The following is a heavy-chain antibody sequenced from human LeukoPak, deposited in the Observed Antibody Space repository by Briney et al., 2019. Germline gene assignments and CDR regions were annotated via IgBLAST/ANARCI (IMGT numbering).Heavy chain of an antibody. V-gene: IGHV5-51*01. CDR1: GYSFTSYW. CDR2: IYPGDSDT. J-gene: IGHJ6*03. D-gene: IGHD2-15*01. Sequence: GESLKISCKGSGYSFTSYWIGWVRQMPGKGLEWMGIIYPGDSDTRYSPSFQGQVTISADKSISTAYLQWSSLKASDTAMYYCARCGDREYCSGGSCYSRYYYYYYMDVWGKGTTVTVSS. CDR3: ARCGDREYCSGGSCYSRYYYYYYMDV.